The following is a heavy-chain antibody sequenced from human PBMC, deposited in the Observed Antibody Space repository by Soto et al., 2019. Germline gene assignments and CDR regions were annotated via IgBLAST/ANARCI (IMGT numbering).Heavy chain of an antibody. CDR1: GFTVSSNY. CDR3: AGGITMIAPADAFDI. V-gene: IGHV3-66*01. CDR2: IYSGGST. D-gene: IGHD3-22*01. Sequence: GGSLRLSCAASGFTVSSNYMSWVRQAPGKGLEWVSVIYSGGSTYYADSVKGRFTISRDNSKNTLYLQMNSLRAEDTAVYYCAGGITMIAPADAFDIWGQGTMVTVSS. J-gene: IGHJ3*02.